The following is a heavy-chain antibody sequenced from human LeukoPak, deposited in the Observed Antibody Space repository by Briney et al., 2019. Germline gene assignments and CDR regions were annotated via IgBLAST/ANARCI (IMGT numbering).Heavy chain of an antibody. CDR1: GGSLSSSSYY. V-gene: IGHV4-39*01. CDR2: IYYSGST. CDR3: ARRARGALRSAFDI. D-gene: IGHD3-10*01. J-gene: IGHJ3*02. Sequence: SETLSLTCTVSGGSLSSSSYYWGWIRQPPGKGLEWIGSIYYSGSTYYNPSLKSRVTISVDTSKNQSSLKLSSVTAADTAVYYCARRARGALRSAFDIWGQGTMVTVSS.